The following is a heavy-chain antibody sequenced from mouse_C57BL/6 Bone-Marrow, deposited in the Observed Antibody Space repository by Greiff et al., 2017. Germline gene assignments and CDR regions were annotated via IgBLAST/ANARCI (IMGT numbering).Heavy chain of an antibody. J-gene: IGHJ2*01. D-gene: IGHD1-1*01. Sequence: EVMLVESGPVLVKPGASVKMSCKASGYTFTDYYMNWVKQSHGKSLEWIGVINPYNGGTSYNQKFKGKATLTVDKSSSTAYMELNSLTSEDSAVYYCAKNYYGSSYFDYWGQGTTLTVSS. CDR2: INPYNGGT. CDR1: GYTFTDYY. CDR3: AKNYYGSSYFDY. V-gene: IGHV1-19*01.